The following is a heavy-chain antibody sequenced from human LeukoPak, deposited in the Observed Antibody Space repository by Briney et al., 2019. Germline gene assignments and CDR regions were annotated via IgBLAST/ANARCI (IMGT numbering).Heavy chain of an antibody. Sequence: SQTLSLTCAISGDSVSSNSAAWNWIRQSPSRGLEWLGRTYYRSKWYNDYAVSVKSRITINPDTSKNQFSLQLNSVTPEDTAVYYCARDRGITTTTKARYYYYYMDVWGKGTTVTVSS. J-gene: IGHJ6*03. CDR1: GDSVSSNSAA. CDR3: ARDRGITTTTKARYYYYYMDV. CDR2: TYYRSKWYN. V-gene: IGHV6-1*01. D-gene: IGHD1/OR15-1a*01.